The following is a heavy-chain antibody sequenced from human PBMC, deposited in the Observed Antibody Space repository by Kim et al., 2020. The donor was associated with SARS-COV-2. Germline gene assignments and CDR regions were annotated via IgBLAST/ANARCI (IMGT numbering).Heavy chain of an antibody. D-gene: IGHD2-2*02. J-gene: IGHJ4*02. Sequence: VKRRFTVSRDNTKNTRYLQMNSVRAEDTVVYYCTKDRGIVVVPAAIPPDYWGQGTLVTVSS. CDR3: TKDRGIVVVPAAIPPDY. V-gene: IGHV3-23*01.